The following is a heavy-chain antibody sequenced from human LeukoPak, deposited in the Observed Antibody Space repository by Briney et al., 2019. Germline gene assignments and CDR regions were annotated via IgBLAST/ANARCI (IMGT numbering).Heavy chain of an antibody. CDR2: ISPSGGST. J-gene: IGHJ6*03. V-gene: IGHV1-46*01. D-gene: IGHD3-3*02. CDR3: ASGRTIFYYYMDV. Sequence: ASVKVSCKAFGYTFTSNHMHWVRQAPGQGPEWMGVISPSGGSTTYAQKFQGRVTLTRDMSTSTDYLELSSLRSEDTAVYYCASGRTIFYYYMDVWGKGTTVTISS. CDR1: GYTFTSNH.